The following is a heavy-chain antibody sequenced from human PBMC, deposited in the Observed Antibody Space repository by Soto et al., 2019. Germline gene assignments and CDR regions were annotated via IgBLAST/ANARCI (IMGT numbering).Heavy chain of an antibody. V-gene: IGHV3-7*01. CDR3: ARASHWSSGYYHYYYAMDV. CDR1: GSTFSVYS. D-gene: IGHD3-22*01. J-gene: IGHJ6*02. Sequence: GGSLRLSCAASGSTFSVYSMTWVRQAPGKGLEWVANIKEDGSEKYYVDSVKGRFTISRDNAKNSLYLRMNSLRAEDTAVYYCARASHWSSGYYHYYYAMDVWGQGTTVTVSS. CDR2: IKEDGSEK.